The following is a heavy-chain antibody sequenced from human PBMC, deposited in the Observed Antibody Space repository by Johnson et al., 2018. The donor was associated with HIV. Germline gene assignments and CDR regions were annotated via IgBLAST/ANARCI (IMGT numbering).Heavy chain of an antibody. CDR2: LFSGGSI. V-gene: IGHV3-66*01. J-gene: IGHJ3*02. CDR3: ASPPPAAGLGGDAFDI. CDR1: GFSVSTYY. D-gene: IGHD6-13*01. Sequence: VQLVESGGGLVQPGGSLRLSCAASGFSVSTYYMSWVRQAPGRGLEWVSVLFSGGSIYFADSVKGSFTISRDNSKNTLYLQMNRLRAEDTAVYYCASPPPAAGLGGDAFDIWGQGTMVTVSS.